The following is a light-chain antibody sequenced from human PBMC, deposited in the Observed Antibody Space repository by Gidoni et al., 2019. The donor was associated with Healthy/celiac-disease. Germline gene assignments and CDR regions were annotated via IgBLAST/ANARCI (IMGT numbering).Light chain of an antibody. V-gene: IGKV1-33*01. CDR2: DAS. J-gene: IGKJ4*01. CDR3: QQYDHLLT. Sequence: DIQMNQSPSSLSASVGDRVTITCQASQDISNYLHWYQQKPGKAPKLLIYDASNLETGVPSRFSGSGSGTDFTFTISSLQPEDIATYYCQQYDHLLTFGGGTKVEIK. CDR1: QDISNY.